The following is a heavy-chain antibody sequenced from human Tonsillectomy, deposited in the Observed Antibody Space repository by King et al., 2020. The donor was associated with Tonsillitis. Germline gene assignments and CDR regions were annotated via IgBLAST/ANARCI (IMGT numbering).Heavy chain of an antibody. Sequence: QLQESGSGLVKPSQTLSLTCAVSGGSISSGGHSWSWIRQPPGKGLEWIGYIYHSGSTYYNPSLKSRVTISVDRSKNQFSLKLSSVTAADTAVYYCARGRCSDAQEYFDYWGQGTLVTVSS. J-gene: IGHJ4*02. D-gene: IGHD6-25*01. CDR3: ARGRCSDAQEYFDY. CDR1: GGSISSGGHS. CDR2: IYHSGST. V-gene: IGHV4-30-2*01.